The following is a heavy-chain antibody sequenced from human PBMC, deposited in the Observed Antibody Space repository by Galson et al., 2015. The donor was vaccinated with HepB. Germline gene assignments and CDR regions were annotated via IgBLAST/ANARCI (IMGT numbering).Heavy chain of an antibody. CDR1: GFTFSSYA. J-gene: IGHJ6*02. CDR3: ARGLRYFDWLHYYYGMDV. V-gene: IGHV3-30-3*01. Sequence: SLRLSCAASGFTFSSYAMHWVRQAPGKGLEWVAVISYDGSNKYYADSVKGRFTISRDNSKNTLYLQMNSLRAEDTAVCYCARGLRYFDWLHYYYGMDVWGQGTTVTVSS. D-gene: IGHD3-9*01. CDR2: ISYDGSNK.